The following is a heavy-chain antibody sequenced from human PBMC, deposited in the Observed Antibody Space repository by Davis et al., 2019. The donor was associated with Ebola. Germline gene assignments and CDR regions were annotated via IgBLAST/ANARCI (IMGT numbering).Heavy chain of an antibody. D-gene: IGHD2-15*01. CDR2: INHSGST. J-gene: IGHJ4*02. V-gene: IGHV4-34*01. CDR1: GGSFSAYY. Sequence: GSLRLSCAVYGGSFSAYYWCSIRQPPGKGLEWIGEINHSGSTNYNPSLKSRVTISVDTSKNQFSLKLSSVTAADTAVYYCARLYCSGGSCYPRYRGYFDYWGQGTLVTVSS. CDR3: ARLYCSGGSCYPRYRGYFDY.